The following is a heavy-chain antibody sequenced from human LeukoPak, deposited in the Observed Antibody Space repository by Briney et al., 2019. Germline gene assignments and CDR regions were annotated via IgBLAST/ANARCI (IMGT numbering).Heavy chain of an antibody. CDR2: ISPRGSYI. D-gene: IGHD2-15*01. J-gene: IGHJ3*01. CDR3: TRDPRIIDV. CDR1: GFTFSDFY. V-gene: IGHV3-11*01. Sequence: GGSLRLSCAASGFTFSDFYMTWIRQSPGRGLEGLAYISPRGSYITYADSVKGRFTISRDDANNLLYLQLNSLRDEDTAMYYCTRDPRIIDVWGQGTRVSVSS.